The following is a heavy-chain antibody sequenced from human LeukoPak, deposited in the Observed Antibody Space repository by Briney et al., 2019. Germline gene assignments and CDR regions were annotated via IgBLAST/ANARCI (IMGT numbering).Heavy chain of an antibody. CDR1: GFTVSSNY. CDR2: ISSSGSTI. D-gene: IGHD5-24*01. CDR3: AILPVEMATMFDY. V-gene: IGHV3-11*04. Sequence: PGGSLRLSCAASGFTVSSNYMSWVRQAPGKGLEWVSYISSSGSTIYYADSVKGRFTISRDNAKNSLYLQMNSLRAEDTAVYYCAILPVEMATMFDYWGQGTLVTVSS. J-gene: IGHJ4*02.